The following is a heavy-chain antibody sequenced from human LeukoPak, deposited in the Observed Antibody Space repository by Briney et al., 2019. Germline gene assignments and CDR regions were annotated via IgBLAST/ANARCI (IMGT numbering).Heavy chain of an antibody. CDR3: AREAFHYYDSSENGYFDY. CDR2: ISYDGSNT. CDR1: GLTFSGSS. V-gene: IGHV3-30*04. Sequence: GGSLRLSSTASGLTFSGSSMHWVRQAPGKGLEWVAVISYDGSNTYYADSVRGRFTISRDNSKNTLYLQMNSLRAEDTAMYYCAREAFHYYDSSENGYFDYWGQGTLVTVSS. D-gene: IGHD3-22*01. J-gene: IGHJ4*02.